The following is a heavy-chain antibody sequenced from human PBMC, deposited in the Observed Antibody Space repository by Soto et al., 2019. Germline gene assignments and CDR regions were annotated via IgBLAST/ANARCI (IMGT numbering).Heavy chain of an antibody. CDR3: TSLLAGYFAFDI. J-gene: IGHJ3*02. Sequence: PSETLSLTCAVCGGSISSDNWWSWVRQSPGKGLEWIGEIFHSGSTNYNPSLKSRVILSVDKSKNQFSLNLSSVTAADTAVYYCTSLLAGYFAFDIWGQGTMVTVSS. V-gene: IGHV4-4*02. D-gene: IGHD3-9*01. CDR1: GGSISSDNW. CDR2: IFHSGST.